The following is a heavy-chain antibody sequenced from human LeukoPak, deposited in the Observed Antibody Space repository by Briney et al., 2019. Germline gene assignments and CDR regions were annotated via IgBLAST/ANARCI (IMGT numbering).Heavy chain of an antibody. CDR1: GGSISSSSYY. CDR2: IYYSGST. Sequence: SETLSLTCTVSGGSISSSSYYWGWIRQPPGKGLEWIGSIYYSGSTYYNPSLKSRVTISVDTSKNQFSLKLTSVIVADTAVYYCARDRDIVVVPAAMHGMDVWGQGTTVTVSS. D-gene: IGHD2-2*01. CDR3: ARDRDIVVVPAAMHGMDV. J-gene: IGHJ6*02. V-gene: IGHV4-39*07.